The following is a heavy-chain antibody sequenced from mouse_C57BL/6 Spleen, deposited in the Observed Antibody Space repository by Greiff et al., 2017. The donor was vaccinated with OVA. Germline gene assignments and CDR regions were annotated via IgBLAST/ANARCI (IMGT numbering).Heavy chain of an antibody. J-gene: IGHJ4*01. CDR2: IWGGGST. D-gene: IGHD1-1*01. CDR1: GFSLTSYG. Sequence: VKLMESGPGLVAPSQILSITCTVSGFSLTSYGVDWVRQPPGKGLEWLGVIWGGGSTNYNSALMSRLSISKDNSKSQVFLKMNSLQTDDTAMYYCAKHAPTVVGRDYAMDYWGQGTSVTVSS. CDR3: AKHAPTVVGRDYAMDY. V-gene: IGHV2-9*01.